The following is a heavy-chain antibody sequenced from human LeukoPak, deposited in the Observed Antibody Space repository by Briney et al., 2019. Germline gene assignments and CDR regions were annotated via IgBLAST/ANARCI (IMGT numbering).Heavy chain of an antibody. CDR2: ISSSSSTI. CDR3: AKGRYSSGWYVLDY. V-gene: IGHV3-48*01. CDR1: GFTFSSYS. Sequence: GGSLRLSCAASGFTFSSYSMNWVRQAPGKGLEWVSYISSSSSTIYYADSVKGRFAISRDNAKNSLYLQMNSLRAEDTAVYYCAKGRYSSGWYVLDYWGQGTLVTVSS. J-gene: IGHJ4*02. D-gene: IGHD6-19*01.